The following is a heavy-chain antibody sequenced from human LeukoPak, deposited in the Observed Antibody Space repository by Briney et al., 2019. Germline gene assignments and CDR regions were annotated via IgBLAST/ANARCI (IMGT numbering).Heavy chain of an antibody. V-gene: IGHV4-34*01. CDR3: ARGGREVDIVATAQRDFDY. CDR1: GGSFSGYY. J-gene: IGHJ4*02. CDR2: INHSGST. D-gene: IGHD5-12*01. Sequence: PSETLSLTCAVYGGSFSGYYWSWIRQPPGKGLEWIGEINHSGSTNYNPSLKSRVTISVDTSKNQFSLKLSSVTAADTAVYYCARGGREVDIVATAQRDFDYWGQGTLVTVSS.